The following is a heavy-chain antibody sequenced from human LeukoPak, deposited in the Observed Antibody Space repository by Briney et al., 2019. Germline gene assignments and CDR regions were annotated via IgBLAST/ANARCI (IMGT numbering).Heavy chain of an antibody. Sequence: ASVKVSCKASGGTFSSYAISWVRQSPGQGLEWMGGIIPIFGTANYAQKFQGRVTITADESTSTAYMELSSLRSEDTAVYYCARLGYCSGWTYWYFDLWGRGTLVTVSS. CDR3: ARLGYCSGWTYWYFDL. D-gene: IGHD6-19*01. CDR2: IIPIFGTA. J-gene: IGHJ2*01. CDR1: GGTFSSYA. V-gene: IGHV1-69*01.